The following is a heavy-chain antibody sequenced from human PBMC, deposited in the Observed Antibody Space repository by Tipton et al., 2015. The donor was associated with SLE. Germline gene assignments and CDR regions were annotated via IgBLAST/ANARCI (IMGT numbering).Heavy chain of an antibody. Sequence: TLSLTCTVSGGSISSYYWSWIRQPPGKGLEWIGYIYYSGSTNYNPSLKNRVTISVDTSKNQFSLKLSSVTAADTAVYYCARGVGSGSPLDYWGQGTLVTVSS. CDR1: GGSISSYY. D-gene: IGHD1-26*01. CDR3: ARGVGSGSPLDY. J-gene: IGHJ4*02. CDR2: IYYSGST. V-gene: IGHV4-59*01.